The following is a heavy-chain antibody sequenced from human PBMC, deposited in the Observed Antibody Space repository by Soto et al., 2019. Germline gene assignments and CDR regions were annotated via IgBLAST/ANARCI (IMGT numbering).Heavy chain of an antibody. J-gene: IGHJ6*02. V-gene: IGHV7-4-1*01. CDR3: ARDLHVPLHKYCSGGSCYYHLLTPCFYYGMDV. CDR2: INTNTGNP. Sequence: GASVKVSCKASGYTFTSYAMNWVRQAPGQGLEWMGWINTNTGNPTYAQGFTGRFVFSLDTSVSTAYLQICSLKADDTAVYYCARDLHVPLHKYCSGGSCYYHLLTPCFYYGMDVWGQGTTVTVSS. CDR1: GYTFTSYA. D-gene: IGHD2-15*01.